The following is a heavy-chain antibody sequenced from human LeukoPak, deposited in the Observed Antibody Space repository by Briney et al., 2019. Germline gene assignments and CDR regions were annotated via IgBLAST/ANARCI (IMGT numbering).Heavy chain of an antibody. Sequence: GGSLRLSCAASGFTFSSYGMHWVRQAPGKGLEWAAFIRYDGSNKYYADSVKGRFTISRDNSKNTLYLQMNSLRAEDTAVYYCAKSESPPAPGSTVGATWEGPNCFDPWGQRTVVTVSS. J-gene: IGHJ5*02. CDR2: IRYDGSNK. CDR1: GFTFSSYG. CDR3: AKSESPPAPGSTVGATWEGPNCFDP. V-gene: IGHV3-30*02. D-gene: IGHD1-26*01.